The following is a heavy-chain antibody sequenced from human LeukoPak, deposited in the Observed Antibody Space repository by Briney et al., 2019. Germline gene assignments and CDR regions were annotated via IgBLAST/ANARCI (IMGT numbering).Heavy chain of an antibody. V-gene: IGHV3-30*02. CDR2: IRYDGSNK. Sequence: GGSLRLSCAASGFTFSSYGMHWVRQAPGKGLEWVAFIRYDGSNKYYADSVKGRFTISRDNSKNTLYLQMNSLRAEDKAVYYCAKETLVGDYFDYWGQGTLVTVSS. J-gene: IGHJ4*02. D-gene: IGHD1-26*01. CDR3: AKETLVGDYFDY. CDR1: GFTFSSYG.